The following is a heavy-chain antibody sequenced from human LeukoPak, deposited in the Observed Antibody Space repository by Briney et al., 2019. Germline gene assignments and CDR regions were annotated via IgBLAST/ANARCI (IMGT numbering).Heavy chain of an antibody. V-gene: IGHV3-30*02. CDR2: IRYDGSNE. CDR1: GFTFRNYW. Sequence: GGSLRLSCAASGFTFRNYWMSWVRQAPGKGLEWVTFIRYDGSNEYYADSVKGRFTFSRDNSKNTLYLQMNSLRPEDTAVYYCAKGQGYYFDYWGQGTLVTVSS. CDR3: AKGQGYYFDY. J-gene: IGHJ4*02.